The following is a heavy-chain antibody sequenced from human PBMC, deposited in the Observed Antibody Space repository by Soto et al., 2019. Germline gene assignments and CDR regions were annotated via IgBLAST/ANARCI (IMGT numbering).Heavy chain of an antibody. D-gene: IGHD6-6*01. Sequence: QVQLQQWGAGLLKPSETLSLTCAVYGGSFSGYYWSWIRQPPGKGLEWIGEINHSGSTNYNPSLKRRVTISVDTSKNQFSLKLSSVTAADTAVYYCARYSSSSSRGFDYWGQGTLVTVSS. V-gene: IGHV4-34*01. CDR1: GGSFSGYY. J-gene: IGHJ4*02. CDR2: INHSGST. CDR3: ARYSSSSSRGFDY.